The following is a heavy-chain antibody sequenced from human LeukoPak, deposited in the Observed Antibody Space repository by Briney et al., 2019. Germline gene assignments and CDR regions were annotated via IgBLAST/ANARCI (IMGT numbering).Heavy chain of an antibody. CDR2: IRSDGSYQ. CDR1: GFTFSPYG. CDR3: AKDMRGSSPNSFDY. Sequence: GGSLRLSFAASGFTFSPYGMHWVRQAPGKGLEWVAFIRSDGSYQYYADSVKGRFTISRDNSKNTLYLQMNSLRAEDTSVYYCAKDMRGSSPNSFDYWGQGTLVTVSS. D-gene: IGHD2-2*01. J-gene: IGHJ4*02. V-gene: IGHV3-30*02.